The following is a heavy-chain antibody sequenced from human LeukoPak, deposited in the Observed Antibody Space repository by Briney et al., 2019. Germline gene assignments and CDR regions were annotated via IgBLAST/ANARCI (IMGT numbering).Heavy chain of an antibody. J-gene: IGHJ3*02. CDR2: FYYSGST. CDR1: GGSVSSGSYY. V-gene: IGHV4-61*01. D-gene: IGHD3-22*01. CDR3: ARDYDSSGYYHAFDI. Sequence: SETLSLTCTVSGGSVSSGSYYWSWIRQPPGKGLEWIGYFYYSGSTNYNPSLKSRVTISVDTSKNQFSLKLSSVTAADTAVYYCARDYDSSGYYHAFDIWGQGTMVTVSS.